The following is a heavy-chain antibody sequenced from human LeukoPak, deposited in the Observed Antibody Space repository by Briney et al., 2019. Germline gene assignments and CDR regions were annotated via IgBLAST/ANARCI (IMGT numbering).Heavy chain of an antibody. Sequence: SETLSLTCTVSGGSISSSSYYWGWIRQPPGKGLEWIGSIYYSGSTYYNPSLKSRVTISVDTSKNQFSLKLSSVTAADTAVYYCARDSNSVRFDYWGQGTLVTVSS. V-gene: IGHV4-39*07. J-gene: IGHJ4*02. D-gene: IGHD2-2*01. CDR1: GGSISSSSYY. CDR3: ARDSNSVRFDY. CDR2: IYYSGST.